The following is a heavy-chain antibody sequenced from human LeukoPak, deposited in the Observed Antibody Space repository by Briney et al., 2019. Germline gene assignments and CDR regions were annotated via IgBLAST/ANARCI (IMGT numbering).Heavy chain of an antibody. CDR3: AREGYCTNGVCYTGGFDL. Sequence: SETLSLTCTVSGGSISSSSYYWGWIRQPPGKGLEWIGSIYYSGSTYYNPSLKSRVTISVDTSKNQFSLKLSSVTAADTAVYYCAREGYCTNGVCYTGGFDLWGRGTLVTVSS. V-gene: IGHV4-39*07. D-gene: IGHD2-8*01. CDR1: GGSISSSSYY. CDR2: IYYSGST. J-gene: IGHJ2*01.